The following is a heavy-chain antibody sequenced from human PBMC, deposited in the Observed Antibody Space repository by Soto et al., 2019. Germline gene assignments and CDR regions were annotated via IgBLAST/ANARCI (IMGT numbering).Heavy chain of an antibody. Sequence: ASVKVSCKASGYTFTGYYMHWVRQAPGQGLEWMGWINPNSGGTNYAQKFQGWVTMTRDTSISTAYMELSRLRSDDTAVYYCARGAPDFWSGYPRPGWFDPWGQGTLVTVS. V-gene: IGHV1-2*04. D-gene: IGHD3-3*01. CDR3: ARGAPDFWSGYPRPGWFDP. J-gene: IGHJ5*02. CDR1: GYTFTGYY. CDR2: INPNSGGT.